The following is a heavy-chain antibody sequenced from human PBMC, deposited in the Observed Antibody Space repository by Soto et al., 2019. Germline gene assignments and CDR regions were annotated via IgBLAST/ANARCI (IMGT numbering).Heavy chain of an antibody. CDR1: GFTVSSNY. D-gene: IGHD3-10*02. Sequence: EVQLVESGGGLVQPGGSLRLSCAASGFTVSSNYMSWVRQAPGKGLEWVSVIYSGGSTYYADSVKGRFTISRHNSKNTLYLQMNSLRAEDTAVYYCARALPPMFSSSYMDVWGKGTTVTVSS. V-gene: IGHV3-53*04. CDR3: ARALPPMFSSSYMDV. J-gene: IGHJ6*03. CDR2: IYSGGST.